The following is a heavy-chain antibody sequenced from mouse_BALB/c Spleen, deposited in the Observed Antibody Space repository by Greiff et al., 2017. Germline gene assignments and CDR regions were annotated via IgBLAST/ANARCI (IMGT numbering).Heavy chain of an antibody. CDR2: ISYSGST. V-gene: IGHV3-8*02. J-gene: IGHJ3*01. Sequence: DVHLVESGPSLVKPSQTLSLTCSVTGDSITSGYWNWIRKFPGNKLEYMGYISYSGSTYYNPSLKSRISITRDTSKNQYYLQLNSVTTEDTATYYCARYYDYEGWFAYWGQGTLVTVSA. D-gene: IGHD2-4*01. CDR1: GDSITSGY. CDR3: ARYYDYEGWFAY.